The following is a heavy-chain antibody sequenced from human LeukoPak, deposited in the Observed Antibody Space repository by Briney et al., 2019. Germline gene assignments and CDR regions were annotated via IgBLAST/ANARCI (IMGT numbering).Heavy chain of an antibody. CDR3: ARLDFHSTRFYGMDV. Sequence: PGGSLRLSCVPSGFTFSNYWISWVSQAPGKGLEWMASINQDESEKYYVDSVKGRFTISRDNAKNSLYLQMNSLRAEDTAVYYCARLDFHSTRFYGMDVWGQGTTVTVSS. D-gene: IGHD2-2*01. CDR1: GFTFSNYW. J-gene: IGHJ6*02. CDR2: INQDESEK. V-gene: IGHV3-7*01.